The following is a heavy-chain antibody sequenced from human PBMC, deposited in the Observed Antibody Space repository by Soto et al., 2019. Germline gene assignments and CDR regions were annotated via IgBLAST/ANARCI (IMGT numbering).Heavy chain of an antibody. J-gene: IGHJ4*02. CDR3: ARAAAGY. Sequence: PSETLSLTCAVYGGSFSGYYWSWIRQPPGKGLEWIGEINHSGSTNYNPSLKSRVTISVDTSKSQFSLKLSSVTAAVSAVYYCARAAAGYWGQGTLVTVS. CDR1: GGSFSGYY. CDR2: INHSGST. V-gene: IGHV4-34*01. D-gene: IGHD6-13*01.